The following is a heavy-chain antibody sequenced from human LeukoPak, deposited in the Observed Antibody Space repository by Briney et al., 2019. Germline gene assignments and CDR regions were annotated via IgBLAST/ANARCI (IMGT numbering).Heavy chain of an antibody. D-gene: IGHD4-17*01. CDR2: TYYRSKWYN. J-gene: IGHJ2*01. Sequence: SQTLSLTCAISGDSVSSNSAAWNRIRQSPSRGLEWLGRTYYRSKWYNDYAVSVKSRITINPDTSKNQFSLQLNSVTPEDTAVYYCARDSPLTTVTTFPYWYFDLWGRGTLVTVSS. V-gene: IGHV6-1*01. CDR1: GDSVSSNSAA. CDR3: ARDSPLTTVTTFPYWYFDL.